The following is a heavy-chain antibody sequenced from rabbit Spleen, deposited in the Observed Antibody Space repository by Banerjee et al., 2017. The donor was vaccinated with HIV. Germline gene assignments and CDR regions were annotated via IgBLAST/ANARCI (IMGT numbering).Heavy chain of an antibody. J-gene: IGHJ6*01. CDR1: GFSFSSSDY. CDR3: AGDTGRRFSSYGMDL. D-gene: IGHD7-1*01. Sequence: QSLEESGGDLVKPGASLTLTCTASGFSFSSSDYMCWVRQAPGKGLEWISCIGGSSSGFTFSATWAKGRFPCSKTSAPTVTLQMTSLAGAVTAPYFCAGDTGRRFSSYGMDLWGQGTLVTVS. CDR2: IGGSSSGFT. V-gene: IGHV1S40*01.